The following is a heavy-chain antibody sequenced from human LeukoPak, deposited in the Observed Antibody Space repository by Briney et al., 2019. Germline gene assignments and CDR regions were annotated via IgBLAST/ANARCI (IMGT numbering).Heavy chain of an antibody. CDR3: ARGLTYYDILTGYYLGNWFDP. CDR1: GFTFSSYA. J-gene: IGHJ5*02. CDR2: ISGSGGST. D-gene: IGHD3-9*01. Sequence: GGSLRLSCAASGFTFSSYAMSWVRQAPGKGLEWVSAISGSGGSTYYADSVKGRFTISRDNSENTLYLQMNSLRAEDTAVYYCARGLTYYDILTGYYLGNWFDPWGQGTLVTVSS. V-gene: IGHV3-23*01.